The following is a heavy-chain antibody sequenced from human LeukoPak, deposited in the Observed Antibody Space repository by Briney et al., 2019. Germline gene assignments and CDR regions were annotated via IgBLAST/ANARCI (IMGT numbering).Heavy chain of an antibody. CDR1: GYTFTNYY. J-gene: IGHJ4*02. V-gene: IGHV1-46*01. CDR3: ARGRGDTALVTDY. D-gene: IGHD5-18*01. CDR2: INSSGGTT. Sequence: ASVKVSCKASGYTFTNYYMHWVRQAPGQGLEWMGIINSSGGTTNYAQKFQGRVTMTRDTSTSTVYMGLSSLRSDDTAVYHCARGRGDTALVTDYWGQGTLVTVSS.